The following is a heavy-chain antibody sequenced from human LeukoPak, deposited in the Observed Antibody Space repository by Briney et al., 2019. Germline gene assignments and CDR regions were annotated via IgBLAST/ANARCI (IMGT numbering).Heavy chain of an antibody. V-gene: IGHV3-9*01. CDR1: GFTFDDYA. CDR2: ISWNSGSI. Sequence: QAGGSLRLSCAASGFTFDDYAMHWVRHAPGKGLEWVSDISWNSGSIGYADSVKGRFTISRDNAKNSLYLQMNSLRAEDTALYYCAKDQDYYYYYGMDVWGQGTTVTVSS. J-gene: IGHJ6*02. CDR3: AKDQDYYYYYGMDV.